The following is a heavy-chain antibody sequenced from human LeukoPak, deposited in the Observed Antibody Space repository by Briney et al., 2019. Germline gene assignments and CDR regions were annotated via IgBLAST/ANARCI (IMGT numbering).Heavy chain of an antibody. D-gene: IGHD5-12*01. CDR1: GFTFSSYE. J-gene: IGHJ4*02. Sequence: GGSLRLSCAASGFTFSSYEMNWVRQAPGKGLEWVSYIDGSGTTIYYADSVKGRFTISRDNAKNSLYLQMNSLRAEDTAVYYCARRTRLGDWGQGTLVTVSS. CDR2: IDGSGTTI. V-gene: IGHV3-48*03. CDR3: ARRTRLGD.